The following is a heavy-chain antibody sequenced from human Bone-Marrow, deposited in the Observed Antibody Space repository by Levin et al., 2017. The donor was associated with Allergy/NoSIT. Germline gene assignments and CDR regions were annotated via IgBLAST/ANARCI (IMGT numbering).Heavy chain of an antibody. J-gene: IGHJ5*02. D-gene: IGHD2-8*01. CDR2: IYYSGST. Sequence: SETLSLTCTVSGDSISSADYFWSWIRQPPGKGLEWIGYIYYSGSTNYSPSLKSRVTISVDTSKNQFSLNLSSVTAADTAIYYCARESVGPNWFDPWGQGTLVTVSS. CDR1: GDSISSADYF. CDR3: ARESVGPNWFDP. V-gene: IGHV4-30-4*01.